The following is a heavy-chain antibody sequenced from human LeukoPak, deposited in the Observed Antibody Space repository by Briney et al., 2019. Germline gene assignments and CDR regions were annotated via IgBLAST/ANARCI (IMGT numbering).Heavy chain of an antibody. CDR1: GFTFSSYA. Sequence: GGSLRLSCAASGFTFSSYAMSWVRQAPGKGLEWVSYISSSGSTMFYADSMKGRFTISRDNAKNSLYLQMNSLRAEDTAVYYCARGVLLTFDPWGQGTLVTVSS. CDR2: ISSSGSTM. CDR3: ARGVLLTFDP. V-gene: IGHV3-48*04. J-gene: IGHJ5*02. D-gene: IGHD2-15*01.